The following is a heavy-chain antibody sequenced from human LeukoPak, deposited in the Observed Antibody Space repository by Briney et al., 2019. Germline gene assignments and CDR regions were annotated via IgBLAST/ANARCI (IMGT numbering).Heavy chain of an antibody. V-gene: IGHV4-59*08. CDR3: ARHGTISSESYFDY. Sequence: PSETLSLTCSVSGGSVSSYYWSWIRPSPGKGLEWIGYIHNSGRTNYNPSLKSRVTGFVDTSKNQVSLRQSSVTAADTAVYYCARHGTISSESYFDYWGQGALVTVSS. CDR1: GGSVSSYY. D-gene: IGHD1-14*01. J-gene: IGHJ4*02. CDR2: IHNSGRT.